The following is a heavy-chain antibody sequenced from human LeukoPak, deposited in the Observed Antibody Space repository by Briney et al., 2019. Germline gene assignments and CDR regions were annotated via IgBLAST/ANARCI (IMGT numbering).Heavy chain of an antibody. Sequence: ASVKVSCKASGYTFTSYYMHWVRQAPGQGLEWMGWINPNSGGTNYAQKFQGRVTMTRDTSISTAYMELSRLRSDDTAVYYCARKKDDGDYHIDYWGQGTLVTVS. J-gene: IGHJ4*02. V-gene: IGHV1-2*02. CDR2: INPNSGGT. CDR1: GYTFTSYY. CDR3: ARKKDDGDYHIDY. D-gene: IGHD4-17*01.